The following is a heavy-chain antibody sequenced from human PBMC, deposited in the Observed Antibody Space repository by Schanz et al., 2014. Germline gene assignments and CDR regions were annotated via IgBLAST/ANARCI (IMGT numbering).Heavy chain of an antibody. J-gene: IGHJ4*02. CDR1: GFTVNNYA. CDR3: AKDHPSSDWPAFDV. CDR2: ITRQGTT. D-gene: IGHD6-19*01. Sequence: VQLVDSGGGVVRPGRSLRLSCTVSGFTVNNYAMNWVRQAPGRGLEWVSGITRQGTTYYADFVKGRFSISRDLSSNTLQLQMNSRRADDSAIYYCAKDHPSSDWPAFDVWGQGTLVTVSS. V-gene: IGHV3-23*04.